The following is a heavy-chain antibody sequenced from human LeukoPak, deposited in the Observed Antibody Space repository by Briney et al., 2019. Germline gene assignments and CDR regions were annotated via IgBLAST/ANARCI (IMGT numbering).Heavy chain of an antibody. Sequence: SETLSLTCTVSRGSISTSNYYWGCVRQPPGMALEWIGNIFYSGSTYYSPALKRRATTSLDTSSNQCCLKLNSMTDADTAVYYCAKSNGYGLIDIWGKGKMVTVSS. V-gene: IGHV4-39*07. CDR1: RGSISTSNYY. CDR2: IFYSGST. CDR3: AKSNGYGLIDI. D-gene: IGHD3-22*01. J-gene: IGHJ3*02.